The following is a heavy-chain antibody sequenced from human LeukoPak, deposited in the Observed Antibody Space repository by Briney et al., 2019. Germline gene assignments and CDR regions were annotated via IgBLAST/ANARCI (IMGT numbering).Heavy chain of an antibody. Sequence: GASVKVSCKTSGYSFISFGISWVRQAPGQGLEWMGWIGGYEHNSKYVQRNLQDRITMATDTSTSTVYLELRSLRSDDTAVYYCARGAHDYGDYEGAFDIWGQGTMVTVSS. D-gene: IGHD4-17*01. V-gene: IGHV1-18*01. CDR2: IGGYEHNS. CDR1: GYSFISFG. J-gene: IGHJ3*02. CDR3: ARGAHDYGDYEGAFDI.